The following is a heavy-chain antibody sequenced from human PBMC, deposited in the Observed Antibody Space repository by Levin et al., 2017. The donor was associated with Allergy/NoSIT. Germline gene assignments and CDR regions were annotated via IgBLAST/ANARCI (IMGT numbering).Heavy chain of an antibody. CDR2: INHSGST. CDR1: GGSFSGYY. V-gene: IGHV4-34*01. CDR3: ARGGGDY. J-gene: IGHJ4*02. Sequence: GSLRLSCAVYGGSFSGYYWSWIRQPPGKGLEWIGEINHSGSTNYNPSLKSRVTISVDTSKNQFSLKLSSVTAADTAVYYCARGGGDYWGQGTLVTVSS.